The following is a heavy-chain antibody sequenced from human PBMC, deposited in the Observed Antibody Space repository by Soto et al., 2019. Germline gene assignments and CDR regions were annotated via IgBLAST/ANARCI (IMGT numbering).Heavy chain of an antibody. D-gene: IGHD2-21*02. Sequence: PGGSLRLSCAASGFTFSDDYIHWIRRAPGKGLEWISYISGNGEIIQYAASARGRFTISRDNAENSVYLEMDSLRAEDTALYYCARDVGADFRTDFDYWGRGTLVTVSS. V-gene: IGHV3-11*01. J-gene: IGHJ4*02. CDR3: ARDVGADFRTDFDY. CDR2: ISGNGEII. CDR1: GFTFSDDY.